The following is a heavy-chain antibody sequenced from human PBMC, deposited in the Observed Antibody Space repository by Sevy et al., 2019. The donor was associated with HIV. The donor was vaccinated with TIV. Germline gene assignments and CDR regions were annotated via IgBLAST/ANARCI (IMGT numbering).Heavy chain of an antibody. CDR2: ISGSGTRT. CDR1: GFSFDSYG. D-gene: IGHD3-22*01. CDR3: AKGGGGHYDPDEIGYYFYYYNMDV. J-gene: IGHJ6*03. Sequence: GGSLRLSCVVSGFSFDSYGMTWVRQAPGKGLEWVSGISGSGTRTYYADSVKGRFIISRDNSKNTLYLQMNSLRSEDNAINYCAKGGGGHYDPDEIGYYFYYYNMDVWGKGTTVTVSS. V-gene: IGHV3-23*01.